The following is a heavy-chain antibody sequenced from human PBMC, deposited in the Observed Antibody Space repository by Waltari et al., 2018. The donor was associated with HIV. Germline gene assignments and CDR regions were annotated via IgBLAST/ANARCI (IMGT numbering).Heavy chain of an antibody. Sequence: QVQLVESGAEVKKPGASLKVSCKASGYAFTGSYIHWVRQAPGQGLEWGGWLNPNTGDTNFAQKFQGRVPMTRDTSISTAYMELSRLTSDDTAVYYCARDPSYGFGENDYWGQGTLFTVSS. CDR2: LNPNTGDT. V-gene: IGHV1-2*02. J-gene: IGHJ4*02. D-gene: IGHD3-10*01. CDR3: ARDPSYGFGENDY. CDR1: GYAFTGSY.